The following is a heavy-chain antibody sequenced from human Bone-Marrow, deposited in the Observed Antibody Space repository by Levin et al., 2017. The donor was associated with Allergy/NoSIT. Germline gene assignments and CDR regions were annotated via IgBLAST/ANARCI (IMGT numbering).Heavy chain of an antibody. D-gene: IGHD2-2*01. CDR2: ITTLFGTV. V-gene: IGHV1-69*13. CDR3: TIVEVPAAKSPYPSYYYMDV. CDR1: GGTFSSYV. J-gene: IGHJ6*03. Sequence: VASVKVSCKASGGTFSSYVISWVRQAPGHGLEWMGGITTLFGTVDYAQNFQGRVTITADESTSTGYMELSSLRSEDTAVYYCTIVEVPAAKSPYPSYYYMDVWGKGTTVTVSS.